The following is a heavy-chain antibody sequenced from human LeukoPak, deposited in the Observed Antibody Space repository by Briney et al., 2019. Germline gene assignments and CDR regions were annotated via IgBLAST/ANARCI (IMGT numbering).Heavy chain of an antibody. CDR2: IYYSGST. Sequence: KPSETLSLTCTVSGGSISSSSYYWGWIRQPPGKGLEWIGSIYYSGSTYYNPSLKSRVTISVDTSKNQFSLKLSSVTAADTAVYYCAAREECSSTSCPPFDYWGQGTLVTVSS. D-gene: IGHD2-2*01. V-gene: IGHV4-39*01. CDR1: GGSISSSSYY. J-gene: IGHJ4*02. CDR3: AAREECSSTSCPPFDY.